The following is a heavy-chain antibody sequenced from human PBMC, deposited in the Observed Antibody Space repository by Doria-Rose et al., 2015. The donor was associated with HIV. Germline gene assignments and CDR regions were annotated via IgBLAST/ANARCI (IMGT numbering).Heavy chain of an antibody. CDR1: GGSFSGQY. CDR3: ARPGSGSDYSSRDFRH. CDR2: INHSGNT. D-gene: IGHD3-10*01. J-gene: IGHJ1*01. Sequence: LKPAETLSLTCAVYGGSFSGQYWSWIRQSPGKGLEWIGEINHSGNTNYNPSLKSRVTISVDTSKNQFSLKVTSVTAADTAVYYCARPGSGSDYSSRDFRHSGQGTLVTGSS. V-gene: IGHV4-34*01.